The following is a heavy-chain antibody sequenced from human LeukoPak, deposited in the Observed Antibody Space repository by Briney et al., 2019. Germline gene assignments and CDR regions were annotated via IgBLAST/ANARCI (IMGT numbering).Heavy chain of an antibody. Sequence: SETLSLTCTVSGGSMSNYYWSWIRQPPGKGLEWIGYVSYSGSTHYNPSLKSRVTISLDTSKNQFSLKLTSVTAADTAFYYCARNLGYSGSHWFDPWGQGTLVTVSS. J-gene: IGHJ5*02. CDR2: VSYSGST. D-gene: IGHD5-18*01. CDR3: ARNLGYSGSHWFDP. CDR1: GGSMSNYY. V-gene: IGHV4-59*01.